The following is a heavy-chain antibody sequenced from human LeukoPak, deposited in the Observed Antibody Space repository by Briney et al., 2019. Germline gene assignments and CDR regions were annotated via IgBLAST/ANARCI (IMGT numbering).Heavy chain of an antibody. V-gene: IGHV4-59*01. CDR2: IYYSGST. Sequence: PSETLSLTCTVSGDSISIYYWSWIRQPPGKGLEWIGYIYYSGSTNYNPSLKSRVTISVDTSKNQFSLKLSSVTAADTAVYYCARESAYGGNAFDIWGQGTMVTVSS. D-gene: IGHD4-23*01. CDR3: ARESAYGGNAFDI. J-gene: IGHJ3*02. CDR1: GDSISIYY.